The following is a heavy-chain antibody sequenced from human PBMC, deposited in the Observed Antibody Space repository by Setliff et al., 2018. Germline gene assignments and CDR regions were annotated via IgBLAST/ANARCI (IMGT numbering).Heavy chain of an antibody. CDR1: GGSISTDPYF. V-gene: IGHV4-31*11. Sequence: SETLSLTCAVSGGSISTDPYFWTWIRQHPVKGLEWIGYISYSGRTSCNPSLYSRITVSLDRSKNQFSLQLTSVTAADTAMYYCARVAYPNGGSCRYFDNWGQGTLVTVSS. D-gene: IGHD2-15*01. CDR2: ISYSGRT. J-gene: IGHJ4*02. CDR3: ARVAYPNGGSCRYFDN.